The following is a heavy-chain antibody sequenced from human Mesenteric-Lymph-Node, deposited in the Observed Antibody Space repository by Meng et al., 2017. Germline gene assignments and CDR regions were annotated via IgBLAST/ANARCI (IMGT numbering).Heavy chain of an antibody. CDR2: INPNSGNT. V-gene: IGHV1-8*02. Sequence: QVQMGQAGAEVKKPGASVKVSCKASGYTFSDYYIYWVRQTPKQGLEWMGWINPNSGNTGYAQRFQGRVTMTRNTSISTAYMELSSLRSEDTAVYYCARGRGLRLGELSLVCDDWGQGTLVTVSS. J-gene: IGHJ4*02. CDR3: ARGRGLRLGELSLVCDD. CDR1: GYTFSDYY. D-gene: IGHD3-16*02.